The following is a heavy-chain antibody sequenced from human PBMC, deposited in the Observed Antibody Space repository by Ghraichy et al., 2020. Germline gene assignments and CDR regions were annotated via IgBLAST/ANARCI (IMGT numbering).Heavy chain of an antibody. J-gene: IGHJ6*02. CDR3: ARVTPCSGGSCYYGMDV. Sequence: ASVKVSCKASGYTFTSYDINWVRQATGQGLEWMGWMNPNSGNTGYAQKFQGRVTMTRNTSISTAYMELSSLRSEDMAVYYCARVTPCSGGSCYYGMDVWGQGTTVTVSS. V-gene: IGHV1-8*01. D-gene: IGHD2-15*01. CDR1: GYTFTSYD. CDR2: MNPNSGNT.